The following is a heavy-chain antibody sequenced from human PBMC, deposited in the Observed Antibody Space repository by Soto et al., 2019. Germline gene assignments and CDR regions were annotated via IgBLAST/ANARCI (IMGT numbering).Heavy chain of an antibody. CDR2: ISYDGSNK. CDR1: GFTFSSYA. CDR3: ARENLVGATIEGMDV. J-gene: IGHJ6*02. V-gene: IGHV3-30-3*01. Sequence: GESLKISCAASGFTFSSYAMHWVRQAPGKGLEWVAVISYDGSNKYYADSVKGRFTISRDNSKNTLYLQMNSLRAEDTAVYYCARENLVGATIEGMDVWGQGTTVTVSS. D-gene: IGHD1-26*01.